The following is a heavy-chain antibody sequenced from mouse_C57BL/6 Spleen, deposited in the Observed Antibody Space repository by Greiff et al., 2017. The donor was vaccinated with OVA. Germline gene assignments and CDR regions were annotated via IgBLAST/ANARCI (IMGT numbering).Heavy chain of an antibody. CDR2: INPGSGGT. CDR1: GYAFTNYL. V-gene: IGHV1-54*01. CDR3: ARGTHRYFDV. J-gene: IGHJ1*03. Sequence: QVQLKESGAELVRPGTSVKVSCKASGYAFTNYLIEWVKQRPGQGLEWIGVINPGSGGTNYNEKVKGKATLTADKSSSTAYLQLSSLTSEDSAVYFCARGTHRYFDVWGTGTTVTVSS.